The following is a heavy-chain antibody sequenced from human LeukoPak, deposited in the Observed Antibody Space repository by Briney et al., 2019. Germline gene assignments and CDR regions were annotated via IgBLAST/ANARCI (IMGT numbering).Heavy chain of an antibody. CDR1: GGSFSGYY. CDR2: ISHSGST. Sequence: SETLSLTCAVYGGSFSGYYWSWIRQPPGKGLEWIGEISHSGSTNYNPSLKSRVTISVDTSKNQFSLKLSSVTAADTAVYYCARWGRILYYFDYWGQGTLVTVSS. V-gene: IGHV4-34*01. CDR3: ARWGRILYYFDY. J-gene: IGHJ4*02. D-gene: IGHD2-15*01.